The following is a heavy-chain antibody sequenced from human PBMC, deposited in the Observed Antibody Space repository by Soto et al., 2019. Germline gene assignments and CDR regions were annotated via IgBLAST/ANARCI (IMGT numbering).Heavy chain of an antibody. Sequence: SETLSLTCIVSGDSISSGDYYWSWIRQPPGKGLEWIGYIYYSSTTYYNPSLKSRVTISVDKSKNHFSLELTSVTAADTALYYCARRYGWLYFDYWGQGSLVTVSS. J-gene: IGHJ4*02. V-gene: IGHV4-30-4*01. CDR1: GDSISSGDYY. CDR3: ARRYGWLYFDY. CDR2: IYYSSTT. D-gene: IGHD6-19*01.